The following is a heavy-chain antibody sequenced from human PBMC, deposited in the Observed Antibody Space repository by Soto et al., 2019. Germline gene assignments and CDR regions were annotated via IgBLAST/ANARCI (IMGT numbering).Heavy chain of an antibody. D-gene: IGHD3-3*01. V-gene: IGHV4-30-4*01. CDR3: ARHKRDLRFLEWSYYFAY. CDR2: IYYSGNT. Sequence: PSETLSLTCTVSGDSISSGGYYWSWIRQPPGKGIEWIGCIYYSGNTYYNPSLKRRFSISVDTSKNQFSLQLSSVTVADTAVYYCARHKRDLRFLEWSYYFAYWGQGTLVTVSS. J-gene: IGHJ4*02. CDR1: GDSISSGGYY.